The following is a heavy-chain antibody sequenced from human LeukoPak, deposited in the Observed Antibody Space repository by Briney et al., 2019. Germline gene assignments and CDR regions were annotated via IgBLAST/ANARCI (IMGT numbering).Heavy chain of an antibody. V-gene: IGHV3-30*02. D-gene: IGHD6-13*01. Sequence: GGSLRLSCAASGFTFSSYGMHWVRQAPGKGLEWVAFIRYDGRNQYYADSVKGRFTISRDNSKNTLYLQMNSLRVADTAVYYCAKVAAAAGSGEGNWFDPWGQGTLVTVSS. CDR2: IRYDGRNQ. CDR1: GFTFSSYG. CDR3: AKVAAAAGSGEGNWFDP. J-gene: IGHJ5*02.